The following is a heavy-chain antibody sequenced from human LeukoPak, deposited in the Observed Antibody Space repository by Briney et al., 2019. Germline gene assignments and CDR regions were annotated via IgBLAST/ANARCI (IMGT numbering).Heavy chain of an antibody. D-gene: IGHD4-17*01. CDR3: ARVVTVTDYYYGMDV. Sequence: GASVKVSCKASGYTFTGYYMHWVRQAPGQGLEWMGWINPNSGGTNYAQKFQGRVTITADESTSTAYMEPSSLRSEDTAVYYCARVVTVTDYYYGMDVWGQGTTVTVSS. CDR1: GYTFTGYY. J-gene: IGHJ6*02. CDR2: INPNSGGT. V-gene: IGHV1-2*02.